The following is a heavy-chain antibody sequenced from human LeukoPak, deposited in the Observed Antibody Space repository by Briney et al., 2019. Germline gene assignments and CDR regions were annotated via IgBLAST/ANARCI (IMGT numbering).Heavy chain of an antibody. CDR1: GGSINNYY. V-gene: IGHV4-59*01. CDR2: TYYSGNS. CDR3: VRLGSTSPGNWYKLFDQ. Sequence: SETLSLTCTVSGGSINNYYWSWIRQPPGKGLEWIGYTYYSGNSNYNPSLKSRVTILVDTSKTQFSLRLTSVTAADTAVYYCVRLGSTSPGNWYKLFDQWGQGTLVTVSS. J-gene: IGHJ4*02. D-gene: IGHD2-2*01.